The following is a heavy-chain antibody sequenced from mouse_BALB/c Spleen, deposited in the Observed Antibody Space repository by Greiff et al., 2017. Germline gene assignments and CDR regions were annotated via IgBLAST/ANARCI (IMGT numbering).Heavy chain of an antibody. V-gene: IGHV5-6-2*01. D-gene: IGHD2-1*01. CDR1: GFTFSSYY. CDR2: INSNGGST. J-gene: IGHJ2*01. Sequence: EVQVVESGGGLVKLGGSLKLSCAASGFTFSSYYMSWVRQTPEKRLELVAAINSNGGSTYYPDTVKGRFTISRDNAKNTLYLQMSSLKSEDTALYYCARQRGNYGLYYFDYWGQGTTLTVSS. CDR3: ARQRGNYGLYYFDY.